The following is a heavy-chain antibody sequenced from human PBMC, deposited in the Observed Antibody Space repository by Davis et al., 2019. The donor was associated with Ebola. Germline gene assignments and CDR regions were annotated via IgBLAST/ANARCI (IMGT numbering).Heavy chain of an antibody. J-gene: IGHJ4*02. CDR2: ISAYNGNT. V-gene: IGHV1-18*01. CDR3: ARGITMVRGQDYFDY. D-gene: IGHD3-10*01. CDR1: GYTFTSYG. Sequence: AASVKVSCKASGYTFTSYGISWVRQAPGQGLEWMGWISAYNGNTNYAQKLQGRVTMTTDTSTSTAYMEPRSLRSDDTAVYYCARGITMVRGQDYFDYWGQGTLVTVSS.